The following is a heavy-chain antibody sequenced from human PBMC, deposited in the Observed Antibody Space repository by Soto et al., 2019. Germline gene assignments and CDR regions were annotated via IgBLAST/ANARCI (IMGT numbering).Heavy chain of an antibody. V-gene: IGHV4-59*01. CDR1: GGSINTYY. CDR2: IYYSGST. J-gene: IGHJ6*03. CDR3: ARGGRAAYYYYLGV. Sequence: QVQLQESGPGLVKPSETLSLTCNVSGGSINTYYWSWIRQPPGKGLEWLGYIYYSGSTNYNPSLKSRVTMSVDTSKNPFSLKLSSVTAADTAVYYCARGGRAAYYYYLGVWGKGTTVTVSS.